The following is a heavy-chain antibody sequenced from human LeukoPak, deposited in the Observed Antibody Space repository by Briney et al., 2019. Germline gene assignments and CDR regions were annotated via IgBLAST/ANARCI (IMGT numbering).Heavy chain of an antibody. V-gene: IGHV3-30*02. CDR2: IRYDEITK. CDR3: AKDKDSSGYNWGEDY. Sequence: GGSLRLSCAASGFTFSSYGMHWVRQAPGKGLEWVAFIRYDEITKYYADSVEGRFIISRDNSKNTLHLQLNSLRAEDTAVYFCAKDKDSSGYNWGEDYWGQGTLVTVSS. J-gene: IGHJ4*02. D-gene: IGHD3-22*01. CDR1: GFTFSSYG.